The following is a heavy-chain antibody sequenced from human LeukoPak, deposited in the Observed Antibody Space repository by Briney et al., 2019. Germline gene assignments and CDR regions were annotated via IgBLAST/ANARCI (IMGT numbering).Heavy chain of an antibody. CDR2: IYTSGST. D-gene: IGHD4-17*01. Sequence: SQTLSLTCTVSGGSISSGSYYWSWIRQPAGKGLEWIGRIYTSGSTNYNPSLKSRVTMSVDTSKNQFSLKLSSVTAADTAVYYCARAPYGDYEDYWGQGTLVTVSS. CDR1: GGSISSGSYY. J-gene: IGHJ4*02. CDR3: ARAPYGDYEDY. V-gene: IGHV4-61*02.